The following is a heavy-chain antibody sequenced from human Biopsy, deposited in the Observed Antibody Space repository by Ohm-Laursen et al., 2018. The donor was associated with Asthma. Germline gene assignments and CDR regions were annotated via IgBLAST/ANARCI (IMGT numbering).Heavy chain of an antibody. Sequence: SETLSLTCTVSGGSISGFYWSWIRQPPGKGLEWIGYIYYTGTTNYNPSLKSRVSISVDTSKNQFSLKLTSVTAADTAGYYCARDFGGWDYFDNWGQGSLVTVSS. D-gene: IGHD3-3*01. CDR2: IYYTGTT. J-gene: IGHJ4*02. CDR3: ARDFGGWDYFDN. V-gene: IGHV4-59*01. CDR1: GGSISGFY.